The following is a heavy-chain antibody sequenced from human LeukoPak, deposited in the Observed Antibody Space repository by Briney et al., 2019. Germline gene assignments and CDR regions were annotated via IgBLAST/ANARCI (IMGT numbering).Heavy chain of an antibody. Sequence: LTGRSLRLSCAASGFTFSIYAMHWVRQAPGKGLEWVAVISYDGRNKYYGDSVKGRFTISRDNSKNTLYLQMDNLRVEDTALYYCARGRWYSSSWYDIWGQGTMVTVSS. V-gene: IGHV3-30*04. CDR1: GFTFSIYA. D-gene: IGHD6-13*01. CDR3: ARGRWYSSSWYDI. CDR2: ISYDGRNK. J-gene: IGHJ3*02.